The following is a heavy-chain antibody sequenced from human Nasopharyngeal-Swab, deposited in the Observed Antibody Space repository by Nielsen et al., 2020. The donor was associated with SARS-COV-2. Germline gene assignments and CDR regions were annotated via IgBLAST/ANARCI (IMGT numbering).Heavy chain of an antibody. V-gene: IGHV1-46*01. J-gene: IGHJ6*02. CDR2: INPSGGST. CDR1: GYTFPSYY. Sequence: ASVKVSCKASGYTFPSYYMHWVRQAPGQGLEWMGIINPSGGSTSYAQKFQGRVTMARDTSTSTVYMELSSLRSEDTAVYYCARGAGGHYYGMDVWGQGTTVTVSS. CDR3: ARGAGGHYYGMDV. D-gene: IGHD3-16*01.